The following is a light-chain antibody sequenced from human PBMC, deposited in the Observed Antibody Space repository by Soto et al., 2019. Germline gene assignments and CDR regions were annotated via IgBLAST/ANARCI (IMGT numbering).Light chain of an antibody. CDR1: QSLLATCNNKNC. V-gene: IGKV4-1*01. CDR2: WAS. J-gene: IGKJ2*01. Sequence: DIVMTQSPDSLSVSLGERATINCKSSQSLLATCNNKNCLAWYQHKPGQPPKMLILWASTRGSGVPDRFSGSGSGTDFTLTVGSPQVEDAAVSYWQHFFSPPFPFGQGTKLEIK. CDR3: QHFFSPPFP.